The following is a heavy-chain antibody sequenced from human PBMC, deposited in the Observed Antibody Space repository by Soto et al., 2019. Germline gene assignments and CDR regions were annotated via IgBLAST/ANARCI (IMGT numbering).Heavy chain of an antibody. CDR1: GFSVSYNF. Sequence: EVQLVETGGGLIQPGGSLRLSCAVSGFSVSYNFMIWVRQAPGKGLEWVSLIYSGGHTAYADSVRGRFAISRDGSMNTLYLQMNSLRVEDTAVYYCASDGNGQSGSPHWGQGALVTVSS. V-gene: IGHV3-53*02. CDR2: IYSGGHT. CDR3: ASDGNGQSGSPH. D-gene: IGHD1-26*01. J-gene: IGHJ4*02.